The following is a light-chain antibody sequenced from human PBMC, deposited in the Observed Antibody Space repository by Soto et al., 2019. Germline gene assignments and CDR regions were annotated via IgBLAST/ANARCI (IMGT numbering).Light chain of an antibody. CDR2: AAY. CDR3: QQSYSTPPIT. Sequence: DIQMTQSPSSLSASVGDRVTITCRASQSISSYLNWYQQKPGKAPKLLIYAAYSLQSGVPSRFSGSGSGTDFTLTISSLQPEDFATYYCQQSYSTPPITFGQGTRLEI. CDR1: QSISSY. V-gene: IGKV1-39*01. J-gene: IGKJ5*01.